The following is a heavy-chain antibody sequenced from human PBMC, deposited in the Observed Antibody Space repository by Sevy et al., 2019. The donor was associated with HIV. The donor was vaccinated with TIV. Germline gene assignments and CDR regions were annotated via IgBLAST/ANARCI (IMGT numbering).Heavy chain of an antibody. CDR2: IYYTGST. CDR3: ARPSSLYYYYAMDV. J-gene: IGHJ6*02. CDR1: GGSITSSSYY. V-gene: IGHV4-39*02. Sequence: PSETLSLTCTVSGGSITSSSYYWAWLRQPPGKGLEWIGSIYYTGSTYYKPSLMSRITISADRSKNHFSLKLTSVTAADTAVYYCARPSSLYYYYAMDVWGQGTAVTVSS.